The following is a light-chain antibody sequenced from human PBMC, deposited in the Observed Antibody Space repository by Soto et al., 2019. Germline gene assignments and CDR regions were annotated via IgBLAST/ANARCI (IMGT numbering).Light chain of an antibody. CDR1: QRVRNRL. Sequence: LPQSPGTLSFSPGERPTVSRRASQRVRNRLLALYHQKRVPPPRLLINDAYTREAATPERLSGSGSGRDGTTTISRLVREDFAVSYCRQYDSIVQTFGQG. J-gene: IGKJ1*01. V-gene: IGKV3-20*01. CDR3: RQYDSIVQT. CDR2: DAY.